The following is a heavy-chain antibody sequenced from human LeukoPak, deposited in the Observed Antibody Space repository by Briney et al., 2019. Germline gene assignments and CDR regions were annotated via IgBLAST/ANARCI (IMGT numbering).Heavy chain of an antibody. CDR2: IGSGGSDT. D-gene: IGHD2-15*01. Sequence: GGSLRLSCVASGFTFSSYAMSWVRQAPGKGLEWVSVIGSGGSDTHYADSVKGRFTIPRDNSKTTLYLQMNSLRAEDTALYYCAKYFSTSASRNFDSWGQGILVSVSS. J-gene: IGHJ4*02. CDR3: AKYFSTSASRNFDS. CDR1: GFTFSSYA. V-gene: IGHV3-23*01.